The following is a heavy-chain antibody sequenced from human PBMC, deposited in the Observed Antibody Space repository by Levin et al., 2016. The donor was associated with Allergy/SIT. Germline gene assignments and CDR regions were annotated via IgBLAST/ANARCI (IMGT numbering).Heavy chain of an antibody. J-gene: IGHJ6*02. D-gene: IGHD5-12*01. CDR2: IYPGDSDT. Sequence: VRQAPGKGLEWMGIIYPGDSDTRYSPSFQGQVTISADKSISTAYLQWSSLKASDTAMYYCARRGYSGYDVYYYYGMDVWGQGTTVTVSS. CDR3: ARRGYSGYDVYYYYGMDV. V-gene: IGHV5-51*01.